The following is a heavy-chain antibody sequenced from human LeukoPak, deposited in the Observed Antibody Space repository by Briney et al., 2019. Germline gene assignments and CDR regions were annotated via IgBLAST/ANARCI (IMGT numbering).Heavy chain of an antibody. Sequence: PGGSLRLSSAASGFTFTSYAMNWVRQAPGKGLEWVSAITGSGGSTYYADSVKGRFTISRHNSKNTLYLQMNSLRAEDTAVYYCAKDGPVYYYASGSPDYWGQGTLVTVSS. CDR2: ITGSGGST. J-gene: IGHJ4*02. CDR3: AKDGPVYYYASGSPDY. D-gene: IGHD3-10*01. V-gene: IGHV3-23*01. CDR1: GFTFTSYA.